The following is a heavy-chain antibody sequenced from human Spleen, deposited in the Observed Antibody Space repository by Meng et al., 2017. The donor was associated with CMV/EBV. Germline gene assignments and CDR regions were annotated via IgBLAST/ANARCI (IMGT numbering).Heavy chain of an antibody. CDR2: ISGSDYTT. Sequence: GESLKISCAASGFRFSTYSMSWVRQAPGKGLEWVSTISGSDYTTYYADSVKGRFTISRDNSKNTLYLQMNSLRAEDTAVYYCAKPGSSSWYPGYYFDYWGQGTLVTVSS. D-gene: IGHD6-13*01. CDR3: AKPGSSSWYPGYYFDY. V-gene: IGHV3-23*01. CDR1: GFRFSTYS. J-gene: IGHJ4*02.